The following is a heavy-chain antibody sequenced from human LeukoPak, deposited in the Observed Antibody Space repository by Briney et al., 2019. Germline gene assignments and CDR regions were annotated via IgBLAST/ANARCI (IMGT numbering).Heavy chain of an antibody. V-gene: IGHV1-69*04. CDR3: ARLTSGEIIDAFDI. Sequence: SVKVSCKASGGTFSSYAISWVRQAPGQGLEWMGRIIPILGIANYAQKFQGRVTITADKSTSTAYMELSSLRSEDTAVYYCARLTSGEIIDAFDIWGQGTMVTVSS. CDR1: GGTFSSYA. CDR2: IIPILGIA. J-gene: IGHJ3*02. D-gene: IGHD3-10*01.